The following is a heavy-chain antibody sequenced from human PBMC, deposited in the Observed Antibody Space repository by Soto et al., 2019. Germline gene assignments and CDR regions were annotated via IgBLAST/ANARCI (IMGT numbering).Heavy chain of an antibody. CDR1: GFTFSSYA. Sequence: GGSLRLSCAASGFTFSSYAMHWVRQAPGKGLEWVAVISYDGSNKYYADSVKGRFTISRDNSKNTLYLQMNSLRAEDTAVYYCASDYYGSGSYYNAGVDYWGQGTLVTVSS. J-gene: IGHJ4*02. V-gene: IGHV3-30-3*01. CDR3: ASDYYGSGSYYNAGVDY. CDR2: ISYDGSNK. D-gene: IGHD3-10*01.